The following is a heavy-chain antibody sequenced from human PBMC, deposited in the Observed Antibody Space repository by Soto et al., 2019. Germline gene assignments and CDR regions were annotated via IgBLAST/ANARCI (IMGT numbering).Heavy chain of an antibody. J-gene: IGHJ5*02. CDR2: IYYSGST. CDR3: ARGDSSQGDWFDP. CDR1: GGSISSGGYY. V-gene: IGHV4-31*03. Sequence: SETLSLTCTVSGGSISSGGYYWSWIRQHPGKGLEWIGYIYYSGSTYYNPSLKSRVTISVDTSKNQFSLKLSSVTAADTAVYYCARGDSSQGDWFDPWGQGTLVTVSS. D-gene: IGHD6-13*01.